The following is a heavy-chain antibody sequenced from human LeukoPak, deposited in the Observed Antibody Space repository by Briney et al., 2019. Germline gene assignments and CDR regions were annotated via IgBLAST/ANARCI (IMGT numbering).Heavy chain of an antibody. V-gene: IGHV1-2*06. CDR3: ARQRVGRYYYYGMDV. Sequence: GASVKVSCKASGYTFTGYYMHWVRQAPGQGLEWMRRINPNSGGTNYAQKFQGRVTMTRDTSISTAYMELSRLRSDDTAVYYCARQRVGRYYYYGMDVWGQGTTVTVSS. J-gene: IGHJ6*02. CDR1: GYTFTGYY. D-gene: IGHD3/OR15-3a*01. CDR2: INPNSGGT.